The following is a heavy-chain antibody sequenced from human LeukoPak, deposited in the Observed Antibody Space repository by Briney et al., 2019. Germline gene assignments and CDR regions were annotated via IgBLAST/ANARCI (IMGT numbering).Heavy chain of an antibody. CDR1: GGSFSGYY. CDR3: ASRATRWLQLD. CDR2: INHSGST. D-gene: IGHD5-24*01. V-gene: IGHV4-34*01. J-gene: IGHJ4*02. Sequence: PSETLSLTCAVYGGSFSGYYWSWIRQPPGKGLEWIGEINHSGSTNYNPSLKSRVTISVDTSKNQFSLKLSSVTAADTAVYYCASRATRWLQLDWGQGTLVTVSS.